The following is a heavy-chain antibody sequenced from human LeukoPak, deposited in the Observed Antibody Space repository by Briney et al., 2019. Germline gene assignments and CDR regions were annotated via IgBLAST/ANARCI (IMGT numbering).Heavy chain of an antibody. CDR3: ARTMVRGVLYYFDY. CDR2: MNPNSGNT. D-gene: IGHD3-10*01. Sequence: DXNWVRXAAGQGLEWMGWMNPNSGNTGYAQKFQGRVTMTRNTSISTAYMELSSLRSEDTAVYYCARTMVRGVLYYFDYWGQGTLVTVSS. CDR1: D. V-gene: IGHV1-8*01. J-gene: IGHJ4*02.